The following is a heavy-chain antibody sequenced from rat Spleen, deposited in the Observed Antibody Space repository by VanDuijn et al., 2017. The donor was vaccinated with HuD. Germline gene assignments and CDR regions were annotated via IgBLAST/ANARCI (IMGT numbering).Heavy chain of an antibody. Sequence: VQLKESGPGLVQPSQTLSLTCTVSGFSLSNYGVLWVRQPPGKGLEWVAAISYDGSNTYYRDSVKGRFTISRDNAKSALYLEMDSRRSEDTATYYCARHNSGYGVMDAWGQGASVTVSS. D-gene: IGHD4-3*01. CDR1: GFSLSNYG. V-gene: IGHV5-29*01. J-gene: IGHJ4*01. CDR2: ISYDGSNT. CDR3: ARHNSGYGVMDA.